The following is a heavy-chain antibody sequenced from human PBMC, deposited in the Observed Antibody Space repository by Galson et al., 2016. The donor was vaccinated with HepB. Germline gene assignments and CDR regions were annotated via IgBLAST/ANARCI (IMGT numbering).Heavy chain of an antibody. V-gene: IGHV4-39*01. D-gene: IGHD3-10*01. J-gene: IGHJ5*02. CDR1: GGSIDSSTYY. Sequence: ETLSLTCTVSGGSIDSSTYYWGWVRQPPGRGLEWIGTVYYSGRTYFSPSLKSRVAMSVDTSKNQFSLNLTSLTVADTAVYFCARQGFGIHNWFDPWGQGTLVTVSS. CDR3: ARQGFGIHNWFDP. CDR2: VYYSGRT.